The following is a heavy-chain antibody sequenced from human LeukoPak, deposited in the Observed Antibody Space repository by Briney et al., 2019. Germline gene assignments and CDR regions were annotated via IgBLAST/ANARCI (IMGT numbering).Heavy chain of an antibody. V-gene: IGHV4-61*01. CDR1: GGSVSSGSYH. CDR3: ARRDYALDY. Sequence: SETLSLICTVSGGSVSSGSYHWSWIRQPPGKGLEYIGYIYYSGSTNYDPSLKSRVTISLDTSKNQFSLNLRSVTAADTAVYYCARRDYALDYWGQGTLVTVSS. J-gene: IGHJ4*02. CDR2: IYYSGST. D-gene: IGHD4-17*01.